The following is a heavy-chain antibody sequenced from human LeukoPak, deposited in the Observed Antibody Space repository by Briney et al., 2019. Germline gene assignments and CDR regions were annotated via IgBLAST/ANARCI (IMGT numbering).Heavy chain of an antibody. Sequence: GGSLRLSCAASGFTFSSYSMNWVRQAPGKGLEWVSSISSSSSYIYYADSVKGRFTISRDNAKNSLYLQMNSLRAEDTAVYYCARDLGCSGGSCYSVFIQSGWFDPWGQGTLVTVSS. D-gene: IGHD2-15*01. V-gene: IGHV3-21*01. CDR1: GFTFSSYS. CDR3: ARDLGCSGGSCYSVFIQSGWFDP. CDR2: ISSSSSYI. J-gene: IGHJ5*02.